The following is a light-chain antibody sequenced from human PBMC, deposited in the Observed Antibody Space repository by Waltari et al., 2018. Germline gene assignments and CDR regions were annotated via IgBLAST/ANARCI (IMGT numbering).Light chain of an antibody. J-gene: IGKJ2*01. CDR1: QSMSRY. CDR2: HGS. CDR3: QQTYRSPHT. Sequence: DIQMTQSPSSLSASVGDTVTITCRASQSMSRYLHWYQQKPGKAPHLLSYHGSSLQSGVPSRFSGSGSGTDFTLTISSLQPEDSATYYCQQTYRSPHTFGQGTKLEIK. V-gene: IGKV1-39*01.